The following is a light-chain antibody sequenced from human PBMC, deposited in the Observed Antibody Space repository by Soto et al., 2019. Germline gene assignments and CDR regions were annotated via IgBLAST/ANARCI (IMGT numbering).Light chain of an antibody. CDR2: NVN. V-gene: IGLV2-14*01. CDR1: SSDVGNYNY. Sequence: QSVLTQSSSVSGSPGQSITISCPGTSSDVGNYNYVSWYQQHPGEVPKLIIFNVNNRPSGVSNRFSGSKSGNTASLTISGLQAEDEADYYCSSFTCSTTYVFGTGTKVTVL. J-gene: IGLJ1*01. CDR3: SSFTCSTTYV.